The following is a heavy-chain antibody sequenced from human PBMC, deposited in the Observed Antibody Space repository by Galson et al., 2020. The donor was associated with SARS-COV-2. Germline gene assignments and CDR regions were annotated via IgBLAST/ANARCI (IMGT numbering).Heavy chain of an antibody. CDR2: IYYNGRT. CDR3: AGGHNARRRGYSFGYFDF. V-gene: IGHV4-31*03. Sequence: ASETLSLTCTVSGDSISSGYYYWSWIRQHPGKGLEWIGYIYYNGRTYSNPSLKSRVIISVDTSKNEFSLKLSSVTAADTAVYYCAGGHNARRRGYSFGYFDFWGQGTLVTVSS. D-gene: IGHD5-18*01. J-gene: IGHJ4*02. CDR1: GDSISSGYYY.